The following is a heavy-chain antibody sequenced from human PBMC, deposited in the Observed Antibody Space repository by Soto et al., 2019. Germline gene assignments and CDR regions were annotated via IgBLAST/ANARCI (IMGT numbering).Heavy chain of an antibody. CDR2: IIPIFGTA. Sequence: SVKVSCKASGGTFSSYAISWVRQAPGQGLEWMGGIIPIFGTANYAQKFQGRVTITADESTSTAYMELSSLRSEDTAVYYCARAITMIGSWFDPWGQGTLVTVSS. D-gene: IGHD3-22*01. V-gene: IGHV1-69*13. J-gene: IGHJ5*02. CDR1: GGTFSSYA. CDR3: ARAITMIGSWFDP.